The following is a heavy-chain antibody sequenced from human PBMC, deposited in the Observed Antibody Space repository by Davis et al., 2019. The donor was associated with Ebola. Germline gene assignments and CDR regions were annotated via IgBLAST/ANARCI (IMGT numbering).Heavy chain of an antibody. V-gene: IGHV1-2*02. CDR1: GYTFTGYY. J-gene: IGHJ6*03. CDR2: INPNSGGT. Sequence: ASVKVSCKASGYTFTGYYMHWVRQAPGQGLEWMGWINPNSGGTNYAQKFQGRVTMTRDTSISTAYMELRSLRSDDTAVYYCARGDYYYYYMDVWGKGTTVTVSS. CDR3: ARGDYYYYYMDV.